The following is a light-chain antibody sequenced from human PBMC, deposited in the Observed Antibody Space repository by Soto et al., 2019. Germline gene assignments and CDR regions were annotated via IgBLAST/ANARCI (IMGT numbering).Light chain of an antibody. V-gene: IGKV3-20*01. CDR2: GAS. CDR3: QQYTSSLIT. Sequence: EIVLTQSPDTLSLSPGERATLSCRASQSVSSSYLAWYQQKPGQAPRLLIYGASGRATGIPDRFSGSGSGTDFTLTISRLEPEDFAVYYCQQYTSSLITFGQGTRLEIK. J-gene: IGKJ5*01. CDR1: QSVSSSY.